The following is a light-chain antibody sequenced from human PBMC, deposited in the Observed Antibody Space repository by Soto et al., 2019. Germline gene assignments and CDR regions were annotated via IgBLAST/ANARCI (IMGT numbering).Light chain of an antibody. CDR2: ASS. CDR1: QGISSW. Sequence: DIQMTQSPSFVSASVGDRVTITCRASQGISSWLAWYQHKPGRAPKLLIHASSSLESGGPSRFSVSGSLTDFTLAIRSPQPEYFATYYCEDASSFPLNFGGGTKVLVK. CDR3: EDASSFPLN. J-gene: IGKJ4*01. V-gene: IGKV1-12*01.